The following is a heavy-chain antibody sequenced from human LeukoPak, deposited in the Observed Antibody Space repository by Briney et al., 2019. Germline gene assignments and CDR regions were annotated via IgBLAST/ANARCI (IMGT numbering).Heavy chain of an antibody. Sequence: GGSLRLSCAASGFSFSNYVMTWVRQAPGKGLEWVSAIIGTGAGTYYADSVKGRFTISRDNSKNTLYLQMNSLRAEDTAVYYCARGDRNSYYYMDVWGKGTTVTVSS. CDR2: IIGTGAGT. CDR3: ARGDRNSYYYMDV. D-gene: IGHD1-14*01. J-gene: IGHJ6*03. CDR1: GFSFSNYV. V-gene: IGHV3-23*01.